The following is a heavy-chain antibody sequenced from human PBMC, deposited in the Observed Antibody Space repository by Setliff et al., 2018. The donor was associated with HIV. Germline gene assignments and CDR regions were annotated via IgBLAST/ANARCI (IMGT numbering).Heavy chain of an antibody. CDR3: ARTPEDYDQYFFDR. V-gene: IGHV4-4*09. J-gene: IGHJ4*02. CDR1: DDPINSFY. CDR2: IYTSGST. Sequence: SETLSLTCTVSDDPINSFYWSWIRQPPGKGLEWIGYIYTSGSTNYNPSLEGRVAISVDTSKNQFSLKLSSVTAADTAVYYCARTPEDYDQYFFDRWGQGTLVTVSS. D-gene: IGHD3-22*01.